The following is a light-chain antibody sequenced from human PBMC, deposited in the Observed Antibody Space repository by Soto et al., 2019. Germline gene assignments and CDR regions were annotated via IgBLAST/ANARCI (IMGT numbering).Light chain of an antibody. CDR2: DVG. CDR3: SSYAGSTNLV. CDR1: SSDVGGYNY. Sequence: QSALTQPPSASGSPGQSVTISCTGTSSDVGGYNYVSWFQQHPGKAPKLMIYDVGKRPSGVPDRFSGSKSGNTASLTVSGLQAEDEADYYCSSYAGSTNLVFGGGTMLTVL. V-gene: IGLV2-8*01. J-gene: IGLJ2*01.